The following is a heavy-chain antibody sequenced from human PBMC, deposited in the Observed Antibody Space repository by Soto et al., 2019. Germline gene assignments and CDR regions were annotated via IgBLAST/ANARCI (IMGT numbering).Heavy chain of an antibody. CDR2: IIPIFGTA. Sequence: SVKVSCKASGGSFSSYAISWVRQAPGQGLEWMGGIIPIFGTANYAQKFQGRVTITADESTSTAYMELSSLRSEDTAVYYCASHSDPQDITMIVVAAFYYFDYWGQGTLVTVSS. V-gene: IGHV1-69*01. J-gene: IGHJ4*02. CDR1: GGSFSSYA. D-gene: IGHD3-22*01. CDR3: ASHSDPQDITMIVVAAFYYFDY.